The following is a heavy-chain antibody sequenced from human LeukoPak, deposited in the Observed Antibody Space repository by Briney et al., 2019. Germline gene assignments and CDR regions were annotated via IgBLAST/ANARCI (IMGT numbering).Heavy chain of an antibody. D-gene: IGHD3-22*01. CDR1: GGSISNYY. V-gene: IGHV4-59*01. Sequence: SETLSLTCTVSGGSISNYYWSWLRQPPGKGLEWIGYIYFSGGTNYNPSLKSRVTISVDTSKNQFSLKLSSVTAADTAVYYCVRAGWRYYDSSGVRGHYYMDVWGKGTTVTVSS. CDR2: IYFSGGT. CDR3: VRAGWRYYDSSGVRGHYYMDV. J-gene: IGHJ6*03.